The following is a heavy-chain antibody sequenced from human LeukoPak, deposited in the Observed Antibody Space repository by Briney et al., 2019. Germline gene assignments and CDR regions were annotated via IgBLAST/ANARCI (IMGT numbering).Heavy chain of an antibody. D-gene: IGHD3-22*01. Sequence: GATVKISCKASGYTFTDYYMNWVQQAPGKGHEWMGRVDPEDGETIYAEKFQGRVRITADTSTDTAYMELSSLRSEDTAVYYCATAGYYYDSSGYYSLDYWGQGTLVTVSS. J-gene: IGHJ4*02. CDR2: VDPEDGET. CDR1: GYTFTDYY. V-gene: IGHV1-69-2*01. CDR3: ATAGYYYDSSGYYSLDY.